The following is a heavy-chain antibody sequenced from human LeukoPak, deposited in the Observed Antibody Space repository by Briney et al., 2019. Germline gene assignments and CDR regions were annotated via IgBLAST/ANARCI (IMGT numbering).Heavy chain of an antibody. CDR3: AKDHTGSYYPNWFDP. J-gene: IGHJ5*02. Sequence: GRSLRLSCAAYGFIFSSYGMHWVRQAPGKGLEWVAVISYDESNKYYADSVKGRFTISRDNSKNTLYLQMNSLRPADTAVYYCAKDHTGSYYPNWFDPWGQGTRVTVSS. CDR2: ISYDESNK. V-gene: IGHV3-30*18. CDR1: GFIFSSYG. D-gene: IGHD3-10*01.